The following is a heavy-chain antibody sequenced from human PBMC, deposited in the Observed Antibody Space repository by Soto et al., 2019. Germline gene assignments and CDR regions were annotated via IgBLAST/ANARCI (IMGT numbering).Heavy chain of an antibody. CDR2: ISGSGGST. J-gene: IGHJ4*02. D-gene: IGHD3-10*01. Sequence: EVQLLESGGGLAQPGGSLRLSCAASGFTFSSNAMSWVRQAPGKGLEWVSGISGSGGSTYHADSVKGRFTISRDNSKNTLYLQMNRLRAADTAVYYSAKDSLNRLTTVRGGFDFWGQGTLVTVSS. CDR3: AKDSLNRLTTVRGGFDF. CDR1: GFTFSSNA. V-gene: IGHV3-23*01.